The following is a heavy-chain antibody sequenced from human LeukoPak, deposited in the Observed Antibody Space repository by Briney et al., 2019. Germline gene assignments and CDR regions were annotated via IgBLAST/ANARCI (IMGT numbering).Heavy chain of an antibody. CDR1: GYTLTELS. V-gene: IGHV1-24*01. Sequence: ASVKVSCKVCGYTLTELSMHWVRQAPGKGLEWMGGFDPEDGETIYAQKFQGRVTMTEDTSTDTAYMELSSLRSEDTAVYYCATRREEWLAEDYWGQGTLATVSS. CDR2: FDPEDGET. CDR3: ATRREEWLAEDY. D-gene: IGHD6-19*01. J-gene: IGHJ4*02.